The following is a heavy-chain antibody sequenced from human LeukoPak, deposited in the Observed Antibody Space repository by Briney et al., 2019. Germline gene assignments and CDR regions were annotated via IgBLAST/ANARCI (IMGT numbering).Heavy chain of an antibody. J-gene: IGHJ5*02. D-gene: IGHD6-13*01. Sequence: ASVKVSCKASGGTFSSYAISWVRQAPGQGLEWMGWISAYDGETYYLQKFQGRVTMTTDTTTSTAYMELRSLRSDDTAVYYCARDKVIASAGTPNWFDPWGQGTLVTVSS. CDR1: GGTFSSYA. V-gene: IGHV1-18*01. CDR2: ISAYDGET. CDR3: ARDKVIASAGTPNWFDP.